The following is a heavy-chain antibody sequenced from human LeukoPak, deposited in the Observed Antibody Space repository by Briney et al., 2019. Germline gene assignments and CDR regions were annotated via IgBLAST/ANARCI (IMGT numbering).Heavy chain of an antibody. Sequence: SAGSLRLSCAAAAFTFSDYYTNWIRQAPGKGLEWVSYISDSGNTIHSADSVKGRFTISRGNAKNSLYLQMNSLRAEDTAVYYCARARDNWNYEAFDIWGQGTMVTVSS. CDR2: ISDSGNTI. V-gene: IGHV3-11*01. J-gene: IGHJ3*02. D-gene: IGHD1-7*01. CDR1: AFTFSDYY. CDR3: ARARDNWNYEAFDI.